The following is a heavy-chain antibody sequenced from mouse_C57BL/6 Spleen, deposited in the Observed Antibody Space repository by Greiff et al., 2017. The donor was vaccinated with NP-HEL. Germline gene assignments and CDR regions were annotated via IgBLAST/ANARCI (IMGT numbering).Heavy chain of an antibody. V-gene: IGHV1-82*01. CDR3: ARNYYGSSFDY. CDR2: IYPGDGDT. J-gene: IGHJ2*01. CDR1: GYAFSSSW. Sequence: QVQLQQPGPELVKPGASVKISCKASGYAFSSSWMNWVKQRPGKGLEWIGRIYPGDGDTNYNGKFKGKATLTADKSSSTAYMQLSSLTSEDSAVYFCARNYYGSSFDYWGQGTTLTVSS. D-gene: IGHD1-1*01.